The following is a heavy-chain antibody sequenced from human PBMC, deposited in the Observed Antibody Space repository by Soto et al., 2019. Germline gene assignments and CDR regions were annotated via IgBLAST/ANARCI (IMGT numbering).Heavy chain of an antibody. CDR3: ARDFRIPERYYYYYYGMDV. D-gene: IGHD2-2*01. CDR2: INAGNGNT. J-gene: IGHJ6*02. V-gene: IGHV1-3*01. CDR1: GYTFTSYA. Sequence: ASVKVSCKASGYTFTSYAMHWVRQAPGQRLEWMGWINAGNGNTKYSQKFQGRVTITRDTSASTAYMELSSLRSEDTAVYYCARDFRIPERYYYYYYGMDVWGQGTTVTVSS.